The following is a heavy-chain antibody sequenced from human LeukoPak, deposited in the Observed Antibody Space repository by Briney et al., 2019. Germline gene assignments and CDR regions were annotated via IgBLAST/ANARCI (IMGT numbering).Heavy chain of an antibody. Sequence: GGSLRLSCTVSGFTVSTNSMSWVRQAPGKGLEWVSYISSSGSTIYYADSVKGRFTISRDNAKNSLYLQMNSLRAEDTAVYYCARVEWELLHFDYWGQGTLVTVSS. CDR3: ARVEWELLHFDY. CDR1: GFTVSTNS. V-gene: IGHV3-11*04. D-gene: IGHD1-26*01. CDR2: ISSSGSTI. J-gene: IGHJ4*02.